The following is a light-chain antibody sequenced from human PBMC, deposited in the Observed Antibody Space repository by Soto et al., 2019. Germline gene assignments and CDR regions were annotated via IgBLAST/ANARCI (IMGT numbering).Light chain of an antibody. CDR2: DAS. CDR1: HSIDTY. J-gene: IGKJ4*01. V-gene: IGKV3-11*01. CDR3: QHRSNWPLT. Sequence: EIVLTQSPATLSLSPGERATLSCRASHSIDTYLAWYQQKPGQAPRLLIYDASNRATGIPDRFSGSGSGTDFTLTISSLEPEDFAIYYCQHRSNWPLTFGGGTKVEIK.